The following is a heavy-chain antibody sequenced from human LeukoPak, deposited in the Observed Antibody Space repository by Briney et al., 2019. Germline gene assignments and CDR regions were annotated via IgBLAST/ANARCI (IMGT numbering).Heavy chain of an antibody. CDR1: GGSISSYY. CDR3: ARVPVAGRTFDY. D-gene: IGHD6-19*01. CDR2: IYYSGST. J-gene: IGHJ4*02. V-gene: IGHV4-59*01. Sequence: SETLSLTCTVSGGSISSYYWSWVRQPPGKGLEWIGYIYYSGSTNYNPSLKSRVTITVDTSKNQFSLKLSSVTAADTAVYYCARVPVAGRTFDYWGQGTLVTVSS.